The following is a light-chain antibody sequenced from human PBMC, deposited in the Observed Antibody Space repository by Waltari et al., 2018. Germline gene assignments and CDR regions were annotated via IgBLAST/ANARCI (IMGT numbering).Light chain of an antibody. V-gene: IGLV2-11*01. Sequence: QSALTQPRSVSGSPGQSVTISCTGTSGNVGGYDYVSWYQQHPGKAPTLMIYDVTKRPPGVPDRFSGSKSGNTAFLPISGLQAEDEADYHCYSYAGGYTFVFGPGTKLAVL. CDR2: DVT. J-gene: IGLJ2*01. CDR1: SGNVGGYDY. CDR3: YSYAGGYTFV.